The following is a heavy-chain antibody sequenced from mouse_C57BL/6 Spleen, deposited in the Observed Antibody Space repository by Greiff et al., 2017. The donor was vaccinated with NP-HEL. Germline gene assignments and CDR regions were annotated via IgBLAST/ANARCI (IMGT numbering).Heavy chain of an antibody. CDR3: ARPSTMVTTEDAMDY. CDR2: IYPRSGNT. CDR1: GYTFTSYG. D-gene: IGHD2-2*01. Sequence: QVQLKQSGAELARPGASVKLSCKASGYTFTSYGISWVKQRTGQGLEWIGEIYPRSGNTYYNEKFKGKATLTADKSSSTAYMELRSLTSEDSAVYFCARPSTMVTTEDAMDYWGQGTSVTVSS. V-gene: IGHV1-81*01. J-gene: IGHJ4*01.